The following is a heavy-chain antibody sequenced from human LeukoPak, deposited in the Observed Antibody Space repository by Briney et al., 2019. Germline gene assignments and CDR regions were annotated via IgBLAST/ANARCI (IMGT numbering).Heavy chain of an antibody. Sequence: GGSLRLSCAASGFTFSSYWMHWVRQAPGKGLVWVSRINSDGSSTSYADSVKGRFTISRDNAKNTLYLQMNSLRAEDTAVYYCARGCSGGSCYSPFDYWGQGTLVTVSS. CDR2: INSDGSST. J-gene: IGHJ4*02. CDR3: ARGCSGGSCYSPFDY. CDR1: GFTFSSYW. D-gene: IGHD2-15*01. V-gene: IGHV3-74*01.